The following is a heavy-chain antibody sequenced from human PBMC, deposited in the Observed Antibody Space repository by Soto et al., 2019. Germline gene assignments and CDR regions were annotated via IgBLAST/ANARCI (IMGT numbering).Heavy chain of an antibody. Sequence: GSLRLSCAASGFTFSSYGMHWVRQAPGKGLEWVAVISYDGSNKYYADSVKGRFTISRDNSKNTLYLQMNSLRAEDTAVYYCAKRYSSGRSYYYYYGMDVWGQGTTVTVSS. CDR3: AKRYSSGRSYYYYYGMDV. V-gene: IGHV3-30*18. CDR2: ISYDGSNK. D-gene: IGHD6-19*01. CDR1: GFTFSSYG. J-gene: IGHJ6*02.